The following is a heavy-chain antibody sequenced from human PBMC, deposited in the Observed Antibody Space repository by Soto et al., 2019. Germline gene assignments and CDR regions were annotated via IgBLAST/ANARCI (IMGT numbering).Heavy chain of an antibody. Sequence: ASVKVSCKASGYTFTSYYMHWVRQAPGQGLEWMGIINPSGGSTSYAQKFQGRVTMTRDTSTSTVYMELSSLRSEDTAVYYCASSPRGEPGTFDIWGQGTMVTVSS. CDR2: INPSGGST. V-gene: IGHV1-46*03. CDR1: GYTFTSYY. D-gene: IGHD3-10*01. CDR3: ASSPRGEPGTFDI. J-gene: IGHJ3*02.